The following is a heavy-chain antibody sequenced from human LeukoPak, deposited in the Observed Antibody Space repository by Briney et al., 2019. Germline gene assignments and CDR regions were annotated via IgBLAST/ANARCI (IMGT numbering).Heavy chain of an antibody. CDR2: INPNSGGT. V-gene: IGHV1-2*02. CDR3: ARVRTAGYYDILTGYRVFDY. J-gene: IGHJ4*02. CDR1: GYTFTGYY. D-gene: IGHD3-9*01. Sequence: GASVKVSCKASGYTFTGYYMRWVRQAPGQGLEWMGWINPNSGGTNYAQKFQGRVTMTRDTSISTAYMELSRLRSDDTAVYYCARVRTAGYYDILTGYRVFDYWGQGTLVTVSS.